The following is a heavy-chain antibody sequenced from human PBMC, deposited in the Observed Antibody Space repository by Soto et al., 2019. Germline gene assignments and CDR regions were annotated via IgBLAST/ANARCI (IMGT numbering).Heavy chain of an antibody. Sequence: EVQLLESGGGLVQPGGSLRLSCAASGFTFSSYAMSWVRQAPGKGLEWVSAISASGGSTYYADSVKGRFTFSRDNSKNTVYLQMNSLRAEGTAVYYCAKYGYSSSWYSDYWGQGTLVTVSS. CDR1: GFTFSSYA. D-gene: IGHD6-13*01. CDR2: ISASGGST. V-gene: IGHV3-23*01. J-gene: IGHJ4*02. CDR3: AKYGYSSSWYSDY.